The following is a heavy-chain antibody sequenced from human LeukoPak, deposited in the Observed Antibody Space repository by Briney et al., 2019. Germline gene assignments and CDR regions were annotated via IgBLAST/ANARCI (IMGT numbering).Heavy chain of an antibody. J-gene: IGHJ4*02. Sequence: GGSLRLSCAASGFTFSDYWMHWVRQAPGKGLVWVSRINSDGSSTSYADSVKGRFTISRDNAKNTLYLQMNSLRAEDTAVYYCARDPYQSLFFDYWGQGTLVTVPS. CDR1: GFTFSDYW. CDR2: INSDGSST. V-gene: IGHV3-74*01. D-gene: IGHD2/OR15-2a*01. CDR3: ARDPYQSLFFDY.